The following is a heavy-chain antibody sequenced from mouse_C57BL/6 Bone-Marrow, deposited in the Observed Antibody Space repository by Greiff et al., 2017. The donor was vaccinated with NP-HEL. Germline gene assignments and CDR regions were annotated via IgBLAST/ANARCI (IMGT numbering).Heavy chain of an antibody. CDR1: GYTFTSYW. V-gene: IGHV1-55*01. J-gene: IGHJ1*03. CDR3: ARWDFDV. CDR2: IYPGSGST. Sequence: QVHVKQPGAELVKPGASVKMSCKASGYTFTSYWITWVKQRPGQGLEWIGDIYPGSGSTNYNEKFKSKATLTVDTSSSTAYMQLSSLTSEDSAVYYCARWDFDVWGTGTTVTVSS.